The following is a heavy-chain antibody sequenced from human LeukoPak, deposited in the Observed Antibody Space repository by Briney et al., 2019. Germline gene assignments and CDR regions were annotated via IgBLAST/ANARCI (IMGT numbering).Heavy chain of an antibody. D-gene: IGHD6-13*01. CDR1: GGSISSSSYY. CDR2: IYYSGST. CDR3: ARERGYSSSWRYFDY. V-gene: IGHV4-61*05. Sequence: SETLSLTCTVSGGSISSSSYYWGWIRQPPGKGLEWIGYIYYSGSTNYNPSLKSRVTISVDRSKNQFSLKLSSVTAADTAVYYCARERGYSSSWRYFDYWGQGTLVTVSS. J-gene: IGHJ4*02.